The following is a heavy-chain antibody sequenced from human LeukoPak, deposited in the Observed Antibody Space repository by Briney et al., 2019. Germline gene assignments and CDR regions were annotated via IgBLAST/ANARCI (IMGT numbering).Heavy chain of an antibody. Sequence: GGSLRLSCAASGFTFSSSWMSWVRQAPGKGLEWVANIKPDGSEKYYVDSVKGRFTISRDNAKNSLYLQMNSLRAEDTALYYCARGTVGVTDYWGQGTLVTVSS. J-gene: IGHJ4*02. CDR1: GFTFSSSW. V-gene: IGHV3-7*01. D-gene: IGHD1-26*01. CDR2: IKPDGSEK. CDR3: ARGTVGVTDY.